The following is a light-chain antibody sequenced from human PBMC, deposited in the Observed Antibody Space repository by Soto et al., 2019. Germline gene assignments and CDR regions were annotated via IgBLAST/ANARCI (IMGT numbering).Light chain of an antibody. CDR2: EVS. V-gene: IGLV2-8*01. Sequence: QSALTQPPSASGSPEQSVTISCTGTGSDVGGYNYVSWYQQHPGKAPKVIIYEVSKRPSGVPDRFSGSKSGNTASLTVSGRQAEDEADYYCNSYAGGSRWVFGGGTKVTVL. CDR1: GSDVGGYNY. J-gene: IGLJ2*01. CDR3: NSYAGGSRWV.